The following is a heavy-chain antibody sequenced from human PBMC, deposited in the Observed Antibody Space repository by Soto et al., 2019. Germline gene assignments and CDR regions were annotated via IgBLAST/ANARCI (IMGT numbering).Heavy chain of an antibody. J-gene: IGHJ4*02. V-gene: IGHV1-69*05. CDR1: GGTFSSYA. CDR2: IIPSCGTA. CDR3: ASVGGSFNFDY. Sequence: SVKVSCKASGGTFSSYAISWVRQAPGQGLEWMGGIIPSCGTANYAQKLQGRVTITTDASTRTAYMELRSLRSDGTAVYYCASVGGSFNFDYWGQGTLVTVSS. D-gene: IGHD1-26*01.